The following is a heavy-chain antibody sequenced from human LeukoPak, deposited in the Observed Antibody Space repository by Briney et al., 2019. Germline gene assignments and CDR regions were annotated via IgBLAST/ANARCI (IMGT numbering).Heavy chain of an antibody. J-gene: IGHJ4*02. CDR1: GGPITTTDFD. Sequence: SETLSLTCAVSGGPITTTDFDWAWIRQPPGQGFEWIATISSSGKAYYYPSLMSRVTISVDTSKNQFSLDVTSVTAADTGLFYCARFKGGTGSDYWGRGILVIVS. CDR2: ISSSGKA. V-gene: IGHV4-39*01. D-gene: IGHD1-26*01. CDR3: ARFKGGTGSDY.